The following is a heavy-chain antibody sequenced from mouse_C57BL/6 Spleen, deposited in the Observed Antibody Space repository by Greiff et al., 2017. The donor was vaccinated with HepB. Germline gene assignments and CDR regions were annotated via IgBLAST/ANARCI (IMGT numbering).Heavy chain of an antibody. Sequence: VQLQQSGPELVKPGASVKISCKASGYAFSSSWMNWVKQRPGKGLEWIGRIYPGDGDTNYNGKFKGKATLTADKSSRTAYMQLSSLTSEDSAVYFCARDGTAQATEFAYWGQGTLVTVSA. J-gene: IGHJ3*01. D-gene: IGHD3-2*02. V-gene: IGHV1-82*01. CDR2: IYPGDGDT. CDR3: ARDGTAQATEFAY. CDR1: GYAFSSSW.